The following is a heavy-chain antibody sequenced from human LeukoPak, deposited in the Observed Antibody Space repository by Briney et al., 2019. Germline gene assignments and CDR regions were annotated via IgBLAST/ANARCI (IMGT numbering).Heavy chain of an antibody. V-gene: IGHV3-21*01. J-gene: IGHJ5*02. Sequence: PGGSLRLSCAASGFTFSSFGMHWVRQAPGKGLEWVSSISSSSTYIYYADSVKGRFTISRDNAKNSLYLQMNSLRAEDTAVYYCARGRFLERVFDDPWGQGTLVTVSS. CDR3: ARGRFLERVFDDP. CDR1: GFTFSSFG. CDR2: ISSSSTYI. D-gene: IGHD3-3*01.